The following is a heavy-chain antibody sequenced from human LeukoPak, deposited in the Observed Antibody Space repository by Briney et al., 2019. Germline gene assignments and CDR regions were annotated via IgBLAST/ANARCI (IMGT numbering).Heavy chain of an antibody. CDR3: ARGRPVTGANWFDP. Sequence: SETLSLTCAVYDGSFSGYSWSWIRQPPGKGLEWIGEINHSGSTNYNPSLKSRVTISLDTSKNQFSLRLSSVAAADTAVYYCARGRPVTGANWFDPWGQGALVTVSS. CDR1: DGSFSGYS. CDR2: INHSGST. V-gene: IGHV4-34*01. J-gene: IGHJ5*02. D-gene: IGHD4-11*01.